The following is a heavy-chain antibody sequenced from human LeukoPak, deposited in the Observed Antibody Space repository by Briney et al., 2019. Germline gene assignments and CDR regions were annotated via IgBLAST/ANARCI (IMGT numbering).Heavy chain of an antibody. CDR3: VRSFVSSWYLELSGGFFDY. J-gene: IGHJ4*02. CDR1: GGSISSSSYY. CDR2: IYHSGST. V-gene: IGHV4-39*07. Sequence: PSETLSLTCTVSGGSISSSSYYWGWIRQPPGKGLEWIGSIYHSGSTYYNPSLKSRVTISVDTSKNQFSLKLSSVTAADTAVYYCVRSFVSSWYLELSGGFFDYWGQGTLVTVSS. D-gene: IGHD6-13*01.